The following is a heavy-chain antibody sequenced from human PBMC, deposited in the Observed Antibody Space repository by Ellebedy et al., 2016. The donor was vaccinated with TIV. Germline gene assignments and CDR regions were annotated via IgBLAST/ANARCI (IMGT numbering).Heavy chain of an antibody. CDR3: ARHYGLLVGMDV. CDR2: INHSGST. Sequence: MPSETLSLTCAVYGGSFSGYYWSWIRQPPGKGLEWIGEINHSGSTNYNPSLKSRVTISVDTSKNQFSLKLSSVTAADTAVYYCARHYGLLVGMDVWGQGTTVTVSS. V-gene: IGHV4-34*01. CDR1: GGSFSGYY. J-gene: IGHJ6*02. D-gene: IGHD3-16*01.